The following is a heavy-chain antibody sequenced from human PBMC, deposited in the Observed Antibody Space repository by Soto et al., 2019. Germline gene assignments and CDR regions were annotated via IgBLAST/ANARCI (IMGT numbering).Heavy chain of an antibody. CDR3: ARDFCTLGSGSPCPIYGLDF. CDR1: GYSLTAHY. V-gene: IGHV1-2*02. J-gene: IGHJ6*01. Sequence: GASGKECLKSCGYSLTAHYTHLVRKVSGKRLEYFAWLKTDNGGTYYAPNFLGRVTFTRDTSTNTAYMEVSGLQSDDTAVYFCARDFCTLGSGSPCPIYGLDFWGQGTPVTVSS. D-gene: IGHD3-10*01. CDR2: LKTDNGGT.